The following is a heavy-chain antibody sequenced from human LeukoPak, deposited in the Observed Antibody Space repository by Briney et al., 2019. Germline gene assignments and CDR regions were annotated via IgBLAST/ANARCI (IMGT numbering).Heavy chain of an antibody. J-gene: IGHJ5*02. V-gene: IGHV3-21*01. Sequence: GGSLRLSCAASGFTFSDYYMNWVRQAPGKGLEWVSSISSSSSYIYYADSVKGRFTISRDNAKNSLYLQMNSLRAEDTAVYYCASRGSSNWFDPWGQGTLVTVSS. CDR2: ISSSSSYI. D-gene: IGHD5-12*01. CDR1: GFTFSDYY. CDR3: ASRGSSNWFDP.